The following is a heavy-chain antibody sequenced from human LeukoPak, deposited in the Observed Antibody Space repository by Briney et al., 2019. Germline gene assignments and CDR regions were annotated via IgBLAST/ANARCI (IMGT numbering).Heavy chain of an antibody. CDR3: VRFPRARNWFDP. CDR1: GGSISSYY. CDR2: IYYNGST. Sequence: PSETLSLTCTVSGGSISSYYWSWIRQPPGKGLEWIGYIYYNGSTNYNPSLKSRVTISVDTSKNQFSLKLSSVTAADTAVYYCVRFPRARNWFDPWGQGTLVTVSS. V-gene: IGHV4-59*01. J-gene: IGHJ5*02.